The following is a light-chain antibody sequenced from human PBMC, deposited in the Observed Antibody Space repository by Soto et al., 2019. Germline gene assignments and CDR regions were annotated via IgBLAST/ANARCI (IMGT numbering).Light chain of an antibody. CDR2: GNS. J-gene: IGLJ2*01. CDR3: QSYDSSLSGSV. Sequence: QSVLTQPPSVSGAPGQRVTISCTGSSSNIGAGYDVHWYQQLPGTAPKLLIYGNSNRPSGVPDRFSGSKSGTSASLAITGLQAEDDADYDCQSYDSSLSGSVFGGVTKLTVL. V-gene: IGLV1-40*01. CDR1: SSNIGAGYD.